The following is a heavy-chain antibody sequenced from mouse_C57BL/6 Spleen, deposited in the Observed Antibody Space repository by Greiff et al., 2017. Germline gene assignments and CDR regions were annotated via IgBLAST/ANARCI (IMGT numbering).Heavy chain of an antibody. D-gene: IGHD3-3*01. CDR2: IDPNSGGT. Sequence: VQLQQPGAELVKPGASVKLSCKASGYTFTSYWMHWVKQRPGRGLEWLGRIDPNSGGTKYNEKFKSKATLTADKPSSTAYMQLSSLTSEDSAVYYCAREGGSYYFDYWGQGTTRTVSS. J-gene: IGHJ2*01. CDR1: GYTFTSYW. CDR3: AREGGSYYFDY. V-gene: IGHV1-72*01.